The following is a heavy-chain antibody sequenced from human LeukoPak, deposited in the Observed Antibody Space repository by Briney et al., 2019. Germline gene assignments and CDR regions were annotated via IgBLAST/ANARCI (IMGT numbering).Heavy chain of an antibody. CDR3: ASLGYCSGGSCHWFFDY. J-gene: IGHJ4*02. CDR1: GGSISNYY. Sequence: SETLSLTCSLSGGSISNYYWSWIRQPPGKGLEWIGYVYYTGSTNYNPSLKSRVTISVDTSKNQFSLKLNSVTAADTAIYYCASLGYCSGGSCHWFFDYWGQGTLVTVSS. CDR2: VYYTGST. V-gene: IGHV4-59*08. D-gene: IGHD2-15*01.